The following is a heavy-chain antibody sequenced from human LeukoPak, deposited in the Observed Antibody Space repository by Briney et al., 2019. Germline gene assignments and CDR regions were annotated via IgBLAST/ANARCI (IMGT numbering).Heavy chain of an antibody. D-gene: IGHD4-17*01. V-gene: IGHV3-15*01. J-gene: IGHJ4*02. CDR3: TTGRDYGDYNFDY. Sequence: GGSLRLSCAASGFTFSNAWMSWVRQAPGKGLEWVGRIKSKTDGGTTDYAAPVKGRFTISRDDSKNTLYLQMNSLKTEDTAVYYCTTGRDYGDYNFDYWGQGTLVTVSS. CDR2: IKSKTDGGTT. CDR1: GFTFSNAW.